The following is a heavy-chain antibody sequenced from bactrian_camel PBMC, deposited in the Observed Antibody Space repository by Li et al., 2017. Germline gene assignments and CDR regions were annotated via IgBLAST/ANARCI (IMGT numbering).Heavy chain of an antibody. D-gene: IGHD6*01. Sequence: DVQLVESGGGLVQPGGSLRLSCAASGFTFRMYAMSWVRQAPGKGLEWVSSISIENGMTYSADSVRGRFALSRDNTENIMYLQLNMVKSEDTALYFCAGPYSGSWYNGFGYWGQGTQVTVS. J-gene: IGHJ6*01. V-gene: IGHV3S11*01. CDR1: GFTFRMYA. CDR3: AGPYSGSWYNGFGY. CDR2: ISIENGMT.